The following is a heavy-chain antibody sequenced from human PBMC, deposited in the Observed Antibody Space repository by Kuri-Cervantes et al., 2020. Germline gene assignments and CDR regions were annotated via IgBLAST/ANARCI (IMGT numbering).Heavy chain of an antibody. J-gene: IGHJ6*02. V-gene: IGHV3-33*01. CDR3: ARDGTYYDFWSGYYKEKAEYYYYYGMDV. D-gene: IGHD3-3*01. Sequence: LKISCAASGFTFSSYGMHWVRQAPGKGLEWVAVIWYDGSNKYYADSVKGRLTISRDNSKNTLYLQMNSLRAEDTAVYYCARDGTYYDFWSGYYKEKAEYYYYYGMDVWGQGTTVTVSS. CDR1: GFTFSSYG. CDR2: IWYDGSNK.